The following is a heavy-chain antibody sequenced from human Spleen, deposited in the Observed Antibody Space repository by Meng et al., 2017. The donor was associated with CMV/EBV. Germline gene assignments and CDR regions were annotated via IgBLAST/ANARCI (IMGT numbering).Heavy chain of an antibody. CDR3: ARPGGSYYYDSFDI. D-gene: IGHD1-26*01. Sequence: SVKVSCKASGYTFTGYYIHWVRQAPGQGLEWMGRIIPILGITNYAQKFQGRVTITAEKSTSTAYMELSSLRSEDTAVYYCARPGGSYYYDSFDIWGQGTMVTVSS. J-gene: IGHJ3*02. CDR1: GYTFTGYY. CDR2: IIPILGIT. V-gene: IGHV1-69*02.